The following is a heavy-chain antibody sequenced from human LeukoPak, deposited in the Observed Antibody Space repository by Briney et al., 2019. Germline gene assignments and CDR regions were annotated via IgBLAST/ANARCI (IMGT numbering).Heavy chain of an antibody. D-gene: IGHD3-22*01. CDR3: ARVYDSSGYYYLSYYFDY. CDR1: GGSISSSNW. Sequence: SGTLSLTCAVSGGSISSSNWWSWVRQPPGKGLEWIGEIYHSGSTNYNPSLKSRVTISVDKSKNQFSLKLSSVTAADTAVYYCARVYDSSGYYYLSYYFDYWGQGTLVTVSS. V-gene: IGHV4-4*02. J-gene: IGHJ4*02. CDR2: IYHSGST.